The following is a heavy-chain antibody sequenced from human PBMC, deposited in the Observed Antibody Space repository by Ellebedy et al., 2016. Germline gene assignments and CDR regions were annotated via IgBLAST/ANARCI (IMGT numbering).Heavy chain of an antibody. Sequence: GESLKISCAASGFTFSSYWMSWVRQAPGKGLEWVANIKQDGSEKYYVDSVKGRFTISRDNSKNTLYLQMNSLRAEDTAVYYCAKDGTGFKSGLQRDYWGQGTLVTVSS. CDR1: GFTFSSYW. CDR3: AKDGTGFKSGLQRDY. D-gene: IGHD4-11*01. J-gene: IGHJ4*02. V-gene: IGHV3-7*03. CDR2: IKQDGSEK.